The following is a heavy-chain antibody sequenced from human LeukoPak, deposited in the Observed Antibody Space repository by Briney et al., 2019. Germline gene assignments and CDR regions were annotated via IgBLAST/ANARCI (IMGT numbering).Heavy chain of an antibody. CDR2: ISYDGSNK. CDR3: ARDSTTGGAFDI. Sequence: GGSLRLSCAASGFTFSSFAMHWVRQAPGKGLEWVAVISYDGSNKYYADSVKGRFTISRDSSRNTLLLQMNSLRAEDTALYYCARDSTTGGAFDIWGQGTMVTVSS. D-gene: IGHD1-1*01. V-gene: IGHV3-30-3*01. J-gene: IGHJ3*02. CDR1: GFTFSSFA.